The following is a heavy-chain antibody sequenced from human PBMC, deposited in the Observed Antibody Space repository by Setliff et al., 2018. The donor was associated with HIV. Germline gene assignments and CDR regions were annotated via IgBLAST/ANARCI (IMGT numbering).Heavy chain of an antibody. CDR1: GGPSSGY. J-gene: IGHJ5*02. Sequence: PSETLSLTCAVYGGPSSGYWSWVRQSPGKGLEWIGEISHSGSTNYNLSLKSRAAISADTSKKQFSPKLTSVTAADTGIYYCARVKSIKTTLVRLWPRFDLWGQGTQVTVSS. CDR2: ISHSGST. CDR3: ARVKSIKTTLVRLWPRFDL. V-gene: IGHV4-34*01. D-gene: IGHD3-10*01.